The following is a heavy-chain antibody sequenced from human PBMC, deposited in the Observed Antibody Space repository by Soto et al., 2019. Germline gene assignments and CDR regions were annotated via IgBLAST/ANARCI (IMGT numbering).Heavy chain of an antibody. D-gene: IGHD3-3*01. CDR1: GFSLSTSGVG. Sequence: QITLKESGPTLVKPTQTLTLTCTFSGFSLSTSGVGVGWIRQPPGKALEWLALIYWNDDKRYSPSLKSRLTITKDTSKNQVVLTMTNMDAVDTATYYCAHRKTYYDFWSGYSGDEYYFDYWGQGTLVTVSS. J-gene: IGHJ4*02. V-gene: IGHV2-5*01. CDR3: AHRKTYYDFWSGYSGDEYYFDY. CDR2: IYWNDDK.